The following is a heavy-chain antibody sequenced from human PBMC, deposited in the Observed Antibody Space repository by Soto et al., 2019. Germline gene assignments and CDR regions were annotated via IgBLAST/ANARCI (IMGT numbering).Heavy chain of an antibody. J-gene: IGHJ5*02. CDR2: IYFSGTT. V-gene: IGHV4-31*03. D-gene: IGHD4-17*01. CDR3: GRIQTTLTTEGWFAP. CDR1: GGSINSGSYY. Sequence: QVQLQESGPGLVKPSQTLSLTCTVSGGSINSGSYYWSWIRQHPGKGLEWSGYIYFSGTTYYNPSPKRRVTISVDTSKSYFALRLSSVTASATAVYYWGRIQTTLTTEGWFAPWGKGTLVTFSS.